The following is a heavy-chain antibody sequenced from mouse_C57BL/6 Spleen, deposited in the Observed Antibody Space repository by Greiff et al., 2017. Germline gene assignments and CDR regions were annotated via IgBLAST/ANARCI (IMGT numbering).Heavy chain of an antibody. CDR1: GFTFTDYY. CDR3: ERYPIDLGLDY. CDR2: IRNTANGYTT. Sequence: EVKLMESGGGLVQPGGSLSLSCAASGFTFTDYYMSWVRQPPGKALEWLGFIRNTANGYTTEYSASVKGRFTISRDNSPSILYLQMNAPGADDSSTYDCERYPIDLGLDYWGQGTTLTVSS. D-gene: IGHD2-13*01. J-gene: IGHJ2*01. V-gene: IGHV7-3*01.